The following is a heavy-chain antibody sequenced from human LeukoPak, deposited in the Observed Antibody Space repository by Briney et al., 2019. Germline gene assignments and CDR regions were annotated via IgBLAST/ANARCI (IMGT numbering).Heavy chain of an antibody. D-gene: IGHD4-17*01. CDR1: GSTFSSYG. CDR2: IRYDGSNK. Sequence: QSGGSVCPACAASGSTFSSYGMHWVRQAPGKGLEWVAFIRYDGSNKYYADSVKGRFTISRDNSKNTLYLQMNSLRAEDTAVYYCAKDMTVTKGYYYYMDVWGNGTMVTVSS. CDR3: AKDMTVTKGYYYYMDV. J-gene: IGHJ6*03. V-gene: IGHV3-30*02.